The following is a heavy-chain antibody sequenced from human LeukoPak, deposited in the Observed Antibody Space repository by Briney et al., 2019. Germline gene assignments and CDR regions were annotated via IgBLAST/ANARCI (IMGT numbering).Heavy chain of an antibody. CDR3: ARTPYYYDI. V-gene: IGHV1-2*02. D-gene: IGHD3-10*01. CDR2: INPNSGGT. CDR1: GYTFTGYY. J-gene: IGHJ3*02. Sequence: ASVKVSCKASGYTFTGYYMHWVRQAPGQGLEWMGWINPNSGGTNYAQKFQGRVTISVDTSKNQFSLKLSSVTAADTAVYYCARTPYYYDIWGQGTMVTVSS.